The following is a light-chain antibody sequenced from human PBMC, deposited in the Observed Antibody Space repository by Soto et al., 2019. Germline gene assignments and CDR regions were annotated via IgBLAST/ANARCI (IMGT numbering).Light chain of an antibody. CDR1: QYIRND. V-gene: IGKV3-11*01. Sequence: TQSPSSLSASVGDSVTITCRASQYIRNDLDWYQQKPGQPPRLLISDASNRATGIPARFSGGGSGTDFTLTISTLEPEDFAVYYCQHRIEWPVSFGQGTRLETK. CDR3: QHRIEWPVS. J-gene: IGKJ5*01. CDR2: DAS.